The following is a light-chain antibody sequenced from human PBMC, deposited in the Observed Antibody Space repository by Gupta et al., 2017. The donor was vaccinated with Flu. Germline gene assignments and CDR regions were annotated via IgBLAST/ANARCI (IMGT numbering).Light chain of an antibody. CDR2: DAS. J-gene: IGKJ4*01. V-gene: IGKV3-11*01. CDR1: QSVSSY. Sequence: EIVLTQSPATLSLSPGERATLSCRASQSVSSYLAWYQQKPGQAPRLLIYDASNRATGIPARFSGSGSGTDFTLTISSLEPEDFAVYYCQQRSNWPVSAFGVGTKVEIK. CDR3: QQRSNWPVSA.